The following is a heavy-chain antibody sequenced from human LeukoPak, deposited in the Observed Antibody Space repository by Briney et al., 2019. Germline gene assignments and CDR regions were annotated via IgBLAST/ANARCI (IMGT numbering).Heavy chain of an antibody. D-gene: IGHD3-3*01. CDR2: IKSKTDGGTT. Sequence: GGSLRLSCAASGFTFSNAWMSWVRQAPGKGLEWVGRIKSKTDGGTTDYAAPVKGRFTISRDDSKNTLYLQMNSLKTEDTAVYYCTTDPSITIFGVVIMTGDAFGIWGQGTMVTVSS. V-gene: IGHV3-15*01. CDR3: TTDPSITIFGVVIMTGDAFGI. CDR1: GFTFSNAW. J-gene: IGHJ3*02.